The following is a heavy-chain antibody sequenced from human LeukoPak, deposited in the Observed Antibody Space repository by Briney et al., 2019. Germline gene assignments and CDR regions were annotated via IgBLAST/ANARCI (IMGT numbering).Heavy chain of an antibody. CDR2: INPNSGGT. V-gene: IGHV1-2*04. D-gene: IGHD3-10*01. Sequence: ASVKVSCKASGYTFTGYYMHWVRQAPGQGLEWMGWINPNSGGTNYAQKFQGWVTMTRDTSISTAYMELSRLRSDDTAVYYCARATISYYYGSGSYNPPYYFDYWGQGTLVTVPS. J-gene: IGHJ4*02. CDR1: GYTFTGYY. CDR3: ARATISYYYGSGSYNPPYYFDY.